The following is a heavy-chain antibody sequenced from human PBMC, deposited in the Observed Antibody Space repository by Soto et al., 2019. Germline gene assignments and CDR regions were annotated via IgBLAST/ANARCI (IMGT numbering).Heavy chain of an antibody. D-gene: IGHD3-22*01. CDR2: IGTAGDT. Sequence: GGSLRLSCAASGFTFSSYDMHWVRQATGKGLEWVSAIGTAGDTYYPGSVKGRFTISRENAKNSLYLQMNSLRAEDTAVYYCARFKREWYYDSSGFYGMDVWGQGTTVTVSS. CDR1: GFTFSSYD. V-gene: IGHV3-13*01. CDR3: ARFKREWYYDSSGFYGMDV. J-gene: IGHJ6*02.